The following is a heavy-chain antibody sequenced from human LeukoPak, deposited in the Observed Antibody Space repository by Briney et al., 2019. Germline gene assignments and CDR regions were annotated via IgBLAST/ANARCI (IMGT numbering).Heavy chain of an antibody. J-gene: IGHJ6*02. V-gene: IGHV3-74*01. CDR3: ASLGYSKGYYYGMDV. CDR1: GFTFSSYW. D-gene: IGHD4-11*01. CDR2: INSDGSST. Sequence: GGSLRLSCAASGFTFSSYWMHRVRQAPGRGPVWVSRINSDGSSTSYADSVKGRFTISRDNAKNTLYLQMNSLRAEDTALYYCASLGYSKGYYYGMDVWGQGTTVTVSS.